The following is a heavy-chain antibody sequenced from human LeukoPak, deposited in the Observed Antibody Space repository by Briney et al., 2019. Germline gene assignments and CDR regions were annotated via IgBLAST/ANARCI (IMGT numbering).Heavy chain of an antibody. CDR1: GYTFTSYG. D-gene: IGHD5-18*01. CDR2: ISAYNGNT. V-gene: IGHV1-18*01. J-gene: IGHJ4*02. CDR3: ARDSPPGYSYGRNSY. Sequence: GASVKVSCKASGYTFTSYGISWVRQAPGQGLEWMGWISAYNGNTNYAQKLQGRVAMTTDTSTSTAYMELRSLRSDDTAVYYCARDSPPGYSYGRNSYWGQGTLVTVSS.